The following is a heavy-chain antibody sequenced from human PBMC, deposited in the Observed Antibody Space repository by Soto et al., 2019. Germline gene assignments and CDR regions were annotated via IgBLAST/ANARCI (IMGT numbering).Heavy chain of an antibody. V-gene: IGHV3-23*01. D-gene: IGHD3-22*01. CDR2: ISGSGGIT. CDR1: GFTFSSYA. Sequence: GGSLRLSCAASGFTFSSYAMSWVRQAPGKGLEWFSAISGSGGITYYADSVKGRFTISRDNSKNKLYLQRNSLRAEDTAVYYCAKDHPWGPKTYYYDSSGSHARAFDIWGQGTMVNVSS. J-gene: IGHJ3*02. CDR3: AKDHPWGPKTYYYDSSGSHARAFDI.